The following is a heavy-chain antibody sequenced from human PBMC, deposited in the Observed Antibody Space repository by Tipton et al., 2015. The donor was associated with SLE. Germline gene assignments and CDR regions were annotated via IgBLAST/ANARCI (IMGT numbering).Heavy chain of an antibody. CDR2: IKQDGREQ. CDR3: ARNLGLRGEWAFDI. J-gene: IGHJ3*02. Sequence: SLRLSCVASGFTFDDYAMHWVRQAPGKGLEWVANIKQDGREQYYVDSVMGRFTISRDNAKDSLYLQITSLRAEDTAIYYCARNLGLRGEWAFDIWGQGTMVTVSS. D-gene: IGHD3-10*01. CDR1: GFTFDDYA. V-gene: IGHV3-7*01.